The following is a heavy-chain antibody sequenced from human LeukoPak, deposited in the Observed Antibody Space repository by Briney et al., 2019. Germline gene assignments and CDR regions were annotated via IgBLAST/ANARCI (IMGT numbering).Heavy chain of an antibody. CDR2: ISGSGGST. CDR3: AKGGATYYYDSSGYNLFDY. J-gene: IGHJ4*02. V-gene: IGHV3-23*01. D-gene: IGHD3-22*01. Sequence: GGSLRLSCAASGFTFSSYAMSWVRQAPGKGLEWVSAISGSGGSTYYADSVKGRFTISRDNSKNTLYPQMNSLRAEDTAVYYCAKGGATYYYDSSGYNLFDYWGQGTLVTVSS. CDR1: GFTFSSYA.